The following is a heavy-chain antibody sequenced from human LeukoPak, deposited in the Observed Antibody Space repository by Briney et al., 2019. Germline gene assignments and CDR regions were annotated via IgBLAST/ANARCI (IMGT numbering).Heavy chain of an antibody. J-gene: IGHJ6*03. CDR3: ARDAQYYYDSSGYSEYYYYYYMDV. D-gene: IGHD3-22*01. V-gene: IGHV1-2*02. CDR2: INPNSGGT. Sequence: GASVKVSCKASGYTFTGYYMHWVRQAPGQGLEWMGWINPNSGGTNYAQKFQGRVTMTRDTSISTAYMELSRLRSDDTAVYYCARDAQYYYDSSGYSEYYYYYYMDVWGKGTTVTVSS. CDR1: GYTFTGYY.